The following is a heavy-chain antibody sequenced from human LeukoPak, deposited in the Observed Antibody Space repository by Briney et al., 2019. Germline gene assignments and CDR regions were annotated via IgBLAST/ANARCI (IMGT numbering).Heavy chain of an antibody. CDR1: GGTFSSYA. CDR3: ARGYYDSRLYYYYMDV. Sequence: GSSVKVSWKASGGTFSSYAISWVRQAPGQGLEWMGGIIPIFGTANYAQKFQGRVTITTDESTSTAYMELSSLRSEDTAVYYCARGYYDSRLYYYYMDVWGKGTTVTVSS. J-gene: IGHJ6*03. CDR2: IIPIFGTA. V-gene: IGHV1-69*05. D-gene: IGHD3-22*01.